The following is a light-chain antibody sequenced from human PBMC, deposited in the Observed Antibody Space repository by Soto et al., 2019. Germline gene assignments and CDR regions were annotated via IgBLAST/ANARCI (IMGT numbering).Light chain of an antibody. CDR2: ENN. Sequence: QSVLTQPPSVSAAAGQRVTISCSGSSSNIGNNYVSWYQQLPGTAPKLLIYENNERPSGIPDRFSGSKSGTSATPGITGIQSGDEAEYFCGTWDSSLNAVVFAGGTKLTVL. V-gene: IGLV1-51*02. CDR1: SSNIGNNY. CDR3: GTWDSSLNAVV. J-gene: IGLJ2*01.